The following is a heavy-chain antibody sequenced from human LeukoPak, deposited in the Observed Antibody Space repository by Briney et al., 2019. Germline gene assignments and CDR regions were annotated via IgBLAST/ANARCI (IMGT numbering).Heavy chain of an antibody. CDR1: GFTFSSYA. D-gene: IGHD1-26*01. Sequence: GGSLRLSCAASGFTFSSYAMHWVRQAPGKGLEWVAVISYDGSNKYYADSVKGRFTISRDNSKNTLYLQMNSLRAEDTAVYYCARGTGSYLWYYWVYWGQGTLVTVSS. J-gene: IGHJ4*02. CDR2: ISYDGSNK. V-gene: IGHV3-30-3*01. CDR3: ARGTGSYLWYYWVY.